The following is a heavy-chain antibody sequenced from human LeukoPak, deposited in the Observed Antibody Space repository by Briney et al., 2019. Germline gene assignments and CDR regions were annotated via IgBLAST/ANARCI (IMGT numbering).Heavy chain of an antibody. CDR2: MKEDGSEI. Sequence: GGSLRLSCAASGFTVSSNYMSWVRQAPGKGLEWVANMKEDGSEIYYVDSVKGRFTISRDNAKNSLYLQMNSLRAEDTAVYYCVRDFSLTRLERPFDYWGQGTLVTVSS. V-gene: IGHV3-7*01. CDR1: GFTVSSNY. D-gene: IGHD1-1*01. J-gene: IGHJ4*02. CDR3: VRDFSLTRLERPFDY.